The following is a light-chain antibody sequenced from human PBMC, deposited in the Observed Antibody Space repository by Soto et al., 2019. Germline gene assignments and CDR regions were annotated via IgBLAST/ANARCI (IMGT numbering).Light chain of an antibody. J-gene: IGKJ1*01. CDR2: GAS. V-gene: IGKV3D-11*02. CDR1: QSVSSN. CDR3: QQHLGRHT. Sequence: EIVLTQSPATLSSFPGDRATLSCRASQSVSSNLAWYQQKPGQAPRLLIYGASTRATGIPARFIGSGSGTDFTLTISSLEPEDSAVYYCQQHLGRHTFGQGTKVDIK.